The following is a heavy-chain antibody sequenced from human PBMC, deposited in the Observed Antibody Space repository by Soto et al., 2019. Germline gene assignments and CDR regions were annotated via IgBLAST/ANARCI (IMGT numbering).Heavy chain of an antibody. CDR2: ISGSGGST. CDR3: AKAPVAVIYYYYYMDV. Sequence: GGSLRLSCAASGFTFSSYAMSWVRQAPGKGLEWVSAISGSGGSTYYADSVKGRFTISRDNSKNTLYLQMNSLRAEDTAVYYCAKAPVAVIYYYYYMDVWGKGTTVTVSS. D-gene: IGHD2-21*01. J-gene: IGHJ6*03. CDR1: GFTFSSYA. V-gene: IGHV3-23*01.